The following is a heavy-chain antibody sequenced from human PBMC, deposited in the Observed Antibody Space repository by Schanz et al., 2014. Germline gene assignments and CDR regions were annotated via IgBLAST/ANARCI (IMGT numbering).Heavy chain of an antibody. CDR1: GFTFSTYT. Sequence: VQLVESGGGLVQPGGSLRLSCAASGFTFSTYTMNWVRQAPGKGLEWVSSITDIGTYTYYADSVKGRFTISRDNAKNSLYLQMNSLRAEDTAVYYCAKDQRPYSSSSGFDYWGQGTLVTVSS. D-gene: IGHD6-6*01. J-gene: IGHJ4*02. CDR2: ITDIGTYT. CDR3: AKDQRPYSSSSGFDY. V-gene: IGHV3-21*01.